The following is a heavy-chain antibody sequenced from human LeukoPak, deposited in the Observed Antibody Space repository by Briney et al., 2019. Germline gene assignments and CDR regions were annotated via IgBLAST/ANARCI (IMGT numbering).Heavy chain of an antibody. Sequence: KPSETLSLTCTVSGGSISTYYWSWIRQPPGKGLEWIGYIYYSGSTNYNPSLKSRVTISVDTSKNQFSPKLTSVTAADTAVYYCARDGANWGFDYWGQGTLVTVSS. CDR2: IYYSGST. V-gene: IGHV4-59*01. J-gene: IGHJ4*02. CDR3: ARDGANWGFDY. D-gene: IGHD7-27*01. CDR1: GGSISTYY.